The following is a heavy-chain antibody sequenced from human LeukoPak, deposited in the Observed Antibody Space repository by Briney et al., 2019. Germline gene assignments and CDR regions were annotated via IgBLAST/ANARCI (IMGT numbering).Heavy chain of an antibody. Sequence: GASVKVSCTASGGTFSSYTISWVRQAPGQGLEWMGGIIPIFGTANYAQKFQGRVTITADESTSTAYMELSSQRSEDTAVYYCARENGYDRDRELTLWGQGTLVTVSS. CDR1: GGTFSSYT. V-gene: IGHV1-69*01. J-gene: IGHJ4*02. CDR2: IIPIFGTA. CDR3: ARENGYDRDRELTL. D-gene: IGHD5-12*01.